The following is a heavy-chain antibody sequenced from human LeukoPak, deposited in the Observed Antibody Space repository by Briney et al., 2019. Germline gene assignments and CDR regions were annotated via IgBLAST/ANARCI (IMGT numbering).Heavy chain of an antibody. J-gene: IGHJ6*03. V-gene: IGHV1-2*02. CDR2: INPNSGGT. Sequence: ASVKVSCKASGYTFTGYYMHWVRQAPGQGLEWMGWINPNSGGTNYAQKFQGRVTMTRDTSISTAYMELSRLRSDDTDVYYCARDVGWNEYYYYYYYMDVWGKGTTVTVSS. CDR1: GYTFTGYY. CDR3: ARDVGWNEYYYYYYYMDV. D-gene: IGHD1-1*01.